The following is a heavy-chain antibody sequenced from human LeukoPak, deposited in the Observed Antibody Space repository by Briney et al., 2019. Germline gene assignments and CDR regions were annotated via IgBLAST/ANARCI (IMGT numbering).Heavy chain of an antibody. V-gene: IGHV1-69*13. J-gene: IGHJ4*02. Sequence: SVKVSCKASGGTFSSYAISWVRQAPGQGLEWMGGIIPIFGTANYAQKFQGRVTITADESTSTAYMELSSLRSEDTAVYYCDLVDLSPHTYYLDYWGQGTLVTVSS. D-gene: IGHD3-9*01. CDR1: GGTFSSYA. CDR3: DLVDLSPHTYYLDY. CDR2: IIPIFGTA.